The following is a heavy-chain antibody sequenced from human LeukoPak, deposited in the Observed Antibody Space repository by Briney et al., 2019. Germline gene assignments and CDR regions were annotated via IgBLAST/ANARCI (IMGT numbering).Heavy chain of an antibody. D-gene: IGHD2-2*01. CDR1: GGSISSSSYY. Sequence: SETLSLTCTVSGGSISSSSYYWGWIRQPPGKGLEWIGSIYYSGSTYYNPSLKSRVTISVDTSKNQFSLKLSSVTAADTAVYYCARHVSSEYQPFGYWGQGTLVTVSS. CDR2: IYYSGST. J-gene: IGHJ4*02. CDR3: ARHVSSEYQPFGY. V-gene: IGHV4-39*01.